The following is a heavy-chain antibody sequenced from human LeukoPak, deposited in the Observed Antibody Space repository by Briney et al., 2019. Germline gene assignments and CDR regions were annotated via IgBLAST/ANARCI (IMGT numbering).Heavy chain of an antibody. CDR3: ARHVAYYYNGSGHEFFDY. CDR2: IYPGDSDT. CDR1: GSSFTTYW. V-gene: IGHV5-51*01. Sequence: GESLKISCKGSGSSFTTYWIGWVRQMPGKGLEWMGIIYPGDSDTRYGPSFQGQVTISVDKSISTAYLQWGSLKASDTATYYCARHVAYYYNGSGHEFFDYWGQGTLVTVSS. D-gene: IGHD3-22*01. J-gene: IGHJ4*02.